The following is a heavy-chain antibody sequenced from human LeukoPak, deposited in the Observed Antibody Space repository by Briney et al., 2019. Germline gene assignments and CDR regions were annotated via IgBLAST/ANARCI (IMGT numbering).Heavy chain of an antibody. V-gene: IGHV4-39*02. CDR2: MFYSGST. D-gene: IGHD3-22*01. Sequence: SETLSLTCTVSGGSISSSSYYWGWTREPPGKGLEWIGSMFYSGSTYYNPSLKSRVTISVDTSKNQFSLKLSSVTAADTAVYYCATDTSAYYSGYFVHWGQGALVTVSS. CDR1: GGSISSSSYY. J-gene: IGHJ4*02. CDR3: ATDTSAYYSGYFVH.